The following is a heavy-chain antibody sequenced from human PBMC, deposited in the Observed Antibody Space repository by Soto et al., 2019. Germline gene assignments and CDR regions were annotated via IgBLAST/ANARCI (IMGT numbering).Heavy chain of an antibody. Sequence: GGSLRLSCAASGFTFSSYAMSWVRQAPGKGLEWVSAISGSGVSTYYADSVKGRFTISRDNSKDTLYLQMNSLRAGDTAVYYCAKSQSIAPRDFDYWGQGTLVTVSS. CDR2: ISGSGVST. CDR1: GFTFSSYA. V-gene: IGHV3-23*01. J-gene: IGHJ4*02. CDR3: AKSQSIAPRDFDY. D-gene: IGHD6-6*01.